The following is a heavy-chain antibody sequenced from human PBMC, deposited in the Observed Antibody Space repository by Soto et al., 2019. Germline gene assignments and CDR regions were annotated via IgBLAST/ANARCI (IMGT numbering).Heavy chain of an antibody. CDR1: GGSISSYY. V-gene: IGHV4-59*08. CDR2: IYYSGST. Sequence: SESLSLTCTVSGGSISSYYWSWIRQPPGKGLEWIGYIYYSGSTNYNPSLKSRVTISVDTSKNQFSLKLSSVTAADTAVYYCARQVKGLVVPAPKPYYDYYYLDVWGKGTTVTVSS. J-gene: IGHJ6*03. CDR3: ARQVKGLVVPAPKPYYDYYYLDV. D-gene: IGHD2-2*02.